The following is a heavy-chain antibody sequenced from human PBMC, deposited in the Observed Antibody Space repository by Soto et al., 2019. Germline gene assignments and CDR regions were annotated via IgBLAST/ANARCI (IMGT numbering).Heavy chain of an antibody. Sequence: DTLSLTGSVYGSSFPSNDWSWVRQPPAKGLEWIGEINHKGLTNYNPSLKSRVTISVDTSKNQFSLKLTSVTAADTAVYYCASARWDHWGQGNLVTVSS. D-gene: IGHD1-26*01. CDR3: ASARWDH. CDR2: INHKGLT. V-gene: IGHV4-34*01. J-gene: IGHJ4*02. CDR1: GSSFPSND.